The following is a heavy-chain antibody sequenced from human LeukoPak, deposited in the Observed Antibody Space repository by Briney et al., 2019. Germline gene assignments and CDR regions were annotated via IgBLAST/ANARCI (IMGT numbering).Heavy chain of an antibody. CDR3: AREYCSSTSYSFWFDP. D-gene: IGHD2-2*01. CDR1: GYTLTELS. J-gene: IGHJ5*02. Sequence: ASVKVSCKVSGYTLTELSMHWVRQAPGKGVEWMGGFDPEDGETIYAQKFQGRVTMTEDTSTDTAYMELSRLRSDDTAVYYCAREYCSSTSYSFWFDPWGQGTLVTVSS. V-gene: IGHV1-24*01. CDR2: FDPEDGET.